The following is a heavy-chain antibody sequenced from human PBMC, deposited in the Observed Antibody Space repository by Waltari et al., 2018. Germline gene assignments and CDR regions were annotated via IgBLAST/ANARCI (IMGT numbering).Heavy chain of an antibody. D-gene: IGHD3-3*01. J-gene: IGHJ4*02. CDR2: ISAYNGNT. CDR3: ARDLYYDFWSGYPGPYYFDY. V-gene: IGHV1-18*01. Sequence: QVQLVQSGAEVKKPGASVKVSCKASGYTFTSYGISWVRQAPGQGLEWMGWISAYNGNTNYAQKRQGRVTMTTETSTSTAYMELRSLRSDDTAVYYCARDLYYDFWSGYPGPYYFDYWGQGTLVTVSS. CDR1: GYTFTSYG.